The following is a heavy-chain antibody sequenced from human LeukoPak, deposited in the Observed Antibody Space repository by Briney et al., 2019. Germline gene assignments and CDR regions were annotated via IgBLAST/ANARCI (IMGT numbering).Heavy chain of an antibody. Sequence: ASMKVSCKASGYTFTSYGISWVRQAPGQGLEWMGWISAYNGNTNYAQKLQGRVTMTTDTSTSTAYMELSSLRSEDTAVYYCAREVGDFWSGYYTTFDYWGQGTLVTVSS. CDR1: GYTFTSYG. CDR3: AREVGDFWSGYYTTFDY. V-gene: IGHV1-18*01. CDR2: ISAYNGNT. D-gene: IGHD3-3*01. J-gene: IGHJ4*02.